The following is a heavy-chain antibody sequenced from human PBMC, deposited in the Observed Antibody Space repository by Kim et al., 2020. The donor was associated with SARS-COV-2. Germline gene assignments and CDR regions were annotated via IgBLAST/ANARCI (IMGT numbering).Heavy chain of an antibody. V-gene: IGHV1-69*13. CDR1: GGTFSSYA. J-gene: IGHJ6*02. CDR2: IIPIFGTA. D-gene: IGHD2-2*01. CDR3: ARGDIVVVPAATYYYYGMDV. Sequence: SVKVSCKASGGTFSSYAISWVRQAPGQGLEWMGGIIPIFGTANYAQKFQGRVTITADESTSTAYMELSSLISEDTAVYYCARGDIVVVPAATYYYYGMDVWGQGTTVTVSS.